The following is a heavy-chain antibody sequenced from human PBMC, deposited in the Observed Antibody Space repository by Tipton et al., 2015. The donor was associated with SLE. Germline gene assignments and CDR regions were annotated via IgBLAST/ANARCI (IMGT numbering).Heavy chain of an antibody. CDR2: INHSGST. V-gene: IGHV4-34*01. D-gene: IGHD1-26*01. CDR1: GGSFSGYY. Sequence: TLSLTCAVYGGSFSGYYWSWIRQPPGKGLEWIGEINHSGSTNYNPSLKSRVTISADTSKSQFYLSLSSVTAADTAVYYCARGPGQWEFFDLWGQGTLVTVSS. CDR3: ARGPGQWEFFDL. J-gene: IGHJ4*02.